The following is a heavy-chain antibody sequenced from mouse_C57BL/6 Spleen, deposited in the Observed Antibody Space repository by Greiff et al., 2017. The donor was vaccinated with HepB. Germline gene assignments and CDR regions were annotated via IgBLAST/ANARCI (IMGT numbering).Heavy chain of an antibody. CDR1: GYTFTSYW. V-gene: IGHV1-5*01. Sequence: EVQLQESGTVLARPGASVKMSCKTSGYTFTSYWMHWVKQRPGQGLEWIGAIYPGNSDTSYNQKFKGKAKLTAVTSASTAYMELSSLTNEDSAVYYCTRYGEYDYDGYWYFDVWGTGTTVTVSS. J-gene: IGHJ1*03. CDR2: IYPGNSDT. D-gene: IGHD2-4*01. CDR3: TRYGEYDYDGYWYFDV.